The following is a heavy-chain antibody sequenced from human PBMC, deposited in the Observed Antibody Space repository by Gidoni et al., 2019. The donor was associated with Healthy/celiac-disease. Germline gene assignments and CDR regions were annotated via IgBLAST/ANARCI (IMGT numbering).Heavy chain of an antibody. V-gene: IGHV3-66*01. Sequence: EVQLVESGGGLVQPGGSLRLSCAASGFTVSSNYMTWVRQAPGKGLEWVSVIYSGGSTYYADSVKGRFTISRDNSKNTLYLQMNSLRAEDTAVYYCARDRMVRVATTATGYYYYYYGMDVWGQGTTVTVSS. D-gene: IGHD5-12*01. CDR2: IYSGGST. CDR3: ARDRMVRVATTATGYYYYYYGMDV. CDR1: GFTVSSNY. J-gene: IGHJ6*02.